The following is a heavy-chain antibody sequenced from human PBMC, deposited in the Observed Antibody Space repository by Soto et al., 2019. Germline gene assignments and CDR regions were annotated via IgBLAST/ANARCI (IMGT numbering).Heavy chain of an antibody. CDR3: ARHSVARRKNNWFDP. V-gene: IGHV4-39*01. Sequence: PSETLSLTCTVSGDSIISSDFYWGWVRQPPGKGLEWIGSIFYLGSSYYNPSLKSRVTMSVDTSKNQFSLRLRSVTAADTALYFCARHSVARRKNNWFDPWGQGIMVTVSS. D-gene: IGHD2-15*01. CDR1: GDSIISSDFY. CDR2: IFYLGSS. J-gene: IGHJ5*02.